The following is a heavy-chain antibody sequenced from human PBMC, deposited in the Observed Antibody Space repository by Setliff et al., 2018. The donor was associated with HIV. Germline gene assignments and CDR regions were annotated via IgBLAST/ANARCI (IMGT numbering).Heavy chain of an antibody. CDR1: GFTFSSYA. V-gene: IGHV3-30*04. CDR3: TRDIALAGDLLGGDY. D-gene: IGHD6-19*01. CDR2: IYKDGTTK. J-gene: IGHJ4*02. Sequence: GGSLILSCAASGFTFSSYAIHWVRQAPGKGMEWVVVIYKDGTTKYYIDSVKGRFTVSRDNSKNTLYLQMTSVRAEDTAVYYCTRDIALAGDLLGGDYWGKGTLVTVSS.